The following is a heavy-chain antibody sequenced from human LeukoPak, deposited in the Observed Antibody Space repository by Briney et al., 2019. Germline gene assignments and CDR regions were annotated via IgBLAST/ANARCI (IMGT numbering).Heavy chain of an antibody. Sequence: ASVKVSCKASGYTFTGYYMHWVRQAPGQGLEWMGWINPNSGGTNYAQKFQGRVTMTRDTSISTAYMELSRLRSDDTAVYYCARGSHGSGSYIVFGIDYWGQGTLVTVSS. CDR3: ARGSHGSGSYIVFGIDY. J-gene: IGHJ4*02. D-gene: IGHD3-10*01. CDR1: GYTFTGYY. CDR2: INPNSGGT. V-gene: IGHV1-2*02.